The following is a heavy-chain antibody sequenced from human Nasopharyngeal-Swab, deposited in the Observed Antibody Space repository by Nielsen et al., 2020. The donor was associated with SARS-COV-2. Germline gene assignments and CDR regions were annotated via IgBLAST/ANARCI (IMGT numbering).Heavy chain of an antibody. D-gene: IGHD3-3*01. J-gene: IGHJ4*02. V-gene: IGHV3-23*01. Sequence: GESLKISCADTGFTFRYYAMNWVRQAPGKGLDWVSGISDGGGSTSYADSAKGRFTISRDNAKNSLYLQMNSLRAEDTALYYCAKSPTYYDFWSGYYTGDTAGYFDYWGQGTLVTVSS. CDR3: AKSPTYYDFWSGYYTGDTAGYFDY. CDR2: ISDGGGST. CDR1: GFTFRYYA.